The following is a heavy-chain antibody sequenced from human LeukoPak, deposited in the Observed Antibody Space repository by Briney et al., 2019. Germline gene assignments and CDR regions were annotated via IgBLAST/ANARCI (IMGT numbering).Heavy chain of an antibody. Sequence: SGGSLRLSCAASRFTFSSYAMSWVRQAPGKGLEWVSGISGSGGSTDYADSVKGRFTISRDNSKNTLYLQMNRLRAEDTAVYYCAKDFSVYNYDSRVLDYWGQGTLVTVSS. CDR2: ISGSGGST. D-gene: IGHD3-22*01. CDR1: RFTFSSYA. CDR3: AKDFSVYNYDSRVLDY. V-gene: IGHV3-23*01. J-gene: IGHJ4*02.